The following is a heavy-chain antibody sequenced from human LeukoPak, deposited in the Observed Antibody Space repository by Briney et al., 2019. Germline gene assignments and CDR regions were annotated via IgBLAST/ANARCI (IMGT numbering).Heavy chain of an antibody. CDR3: ASEVDRMAFDY. CDR1: GGSISSYY. Sequence: PSETLSLTCTVSGGSISSYYWSWIRQPAGKGLEWIVRIYTSGSTNYNPSLKSRVTMSVDTSKNQFSLKLSSVPAADTAVYYCASEVDRMAFDYWGQGTLVTVSS. V-gene: IGHV4-4*07. J-gene: IGHJ4*02. CDR2: IYTSGST. D-gene: IGHD1-26*01.